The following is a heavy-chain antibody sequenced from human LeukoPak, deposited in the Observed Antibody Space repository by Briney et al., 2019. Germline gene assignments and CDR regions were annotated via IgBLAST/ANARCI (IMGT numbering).Heavy chain of an antibody. CDR3: ARVGSSGWYVHPTLDY. Sequence: GASVKVSCKASGYTFSGYYIHWVRQAPGQGLEWMAWINPSNGDTNYAQKFQGRVTMIRDTSISTAYMELTRLISDDTAVYYCARVGSSGWYVHPTLDYWGQGTLVTVSS. CDR1: GYTFSGYY. V-gene: IGHV1-2*02. CDR2: INPSNGDT. J-gene: IGHJ4*02. D-gene: IGHD6-19*01.